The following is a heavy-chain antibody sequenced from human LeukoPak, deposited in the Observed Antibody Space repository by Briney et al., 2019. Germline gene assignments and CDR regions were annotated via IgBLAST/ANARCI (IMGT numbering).Heavy chain of an antibody. CDR1: GFTFSNYG. CDR2: ISGSGGGT. Sequence: GGSLRLSCAASGFTFSNYGMSWVRQAPGKGLEWVTAISGSGGGTYYADSVKGRFTISRDNSKNTLYLQMNSLRAEDTAVYYCAKSYGDYLGYFDSWGQGTLVTVSS. CDR3: AKSYGDYLGYFDS. D-gene: IGHD4-17*01. V-gene: IGHV3-23*01. J-gene: IGHJ4*02.